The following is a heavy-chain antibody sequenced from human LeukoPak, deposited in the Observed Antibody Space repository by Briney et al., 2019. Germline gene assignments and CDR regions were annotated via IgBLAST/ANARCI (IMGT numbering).Heavy chain of an antibody. CDR3: AKGVLDYYDSSGYWD. V-gene: IGHV3-9*01. Sequence: PGGSLRLSCAASGFTFSTFAMHWVRQAPGKGLEWVSGISWNSGSIGYADSVKGRFTISRDNAKNSLYLQMNSLRAEDTALYYCAKGVLDYYDSSGYWDWGQGTLVTVSS. CDR1: GFTFSTFA. D-gene: IGHD3-22*01. CDR2: ISWNSGSI. J-gene: IGHJ4*02.